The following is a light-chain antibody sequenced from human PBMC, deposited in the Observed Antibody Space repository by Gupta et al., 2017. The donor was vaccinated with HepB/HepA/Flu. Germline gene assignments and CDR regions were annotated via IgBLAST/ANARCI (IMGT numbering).Light chain of an antibody. V-gene: IGKV3-20*01. J-gene: IGKJ3*01. CDR1: QSIRSSY. Sequence: EIVLTQSPGTLSLSPGERATLSCRASQSIRSSYLAWYQQKPGQAPRILIYGASSRAIGIPDRFSGSAYGTDFTLTISRLDPEDFAVYYCQQDGDSLFTFGPGTKVDTK. CDR2: GAS. CDR3: QQDGDSLFT.